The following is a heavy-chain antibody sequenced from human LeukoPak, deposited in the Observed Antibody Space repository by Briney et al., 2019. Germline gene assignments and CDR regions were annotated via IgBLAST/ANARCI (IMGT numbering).Heavy chain of an antibody. Sequence: GGSLRLSCAASGFTFSSYSMTWVRQAPVKELEWVSYISSSSSTIYYADSVKGRFTISRDNAKNSLYLQMNSLRAEDTALYYCAKVGSRGWLDYFDYWGQGTLVTVSS. CDR2: ISSSSSTI. V-gene: IGHV3-48*04. CDR1: GFTFSSYS. D-gene: IGHD6-19*01. J-gene: IGHJ4*02. CDR3: AKVGSRGWLDYFDY.